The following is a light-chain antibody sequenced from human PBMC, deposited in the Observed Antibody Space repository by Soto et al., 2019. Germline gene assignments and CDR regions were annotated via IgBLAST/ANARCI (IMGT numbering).Light chain of an antibody. CDR1: QDIGSW. J-gene: IGKJ4*01. CDR2: AAS. CDR3: QQATNFLT. V-gene: IGKV1-12*01. Sequence: DIQMTQSPSSVSASVGDRVTITCRASQDIGSWLAWYQQKPGKAPNLLIYAASSLQSGVPSRFSGSGSGTDFTLTISSLQPEDFATYYCQQATNFLTFGGGTKVDI.